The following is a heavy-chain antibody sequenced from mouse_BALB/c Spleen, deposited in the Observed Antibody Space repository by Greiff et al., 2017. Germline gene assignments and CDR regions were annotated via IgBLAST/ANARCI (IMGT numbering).Heavy chain of an antibody. CDR3: ARFTTAFDY. CDR2: ISSGGST. V-gene: IGHV5-6-5*01. D-gene: IGHD1-2*01. Sequence: EVKLMESGGGLVKPGGSLKLSCAASGFTFSSYAMSWVRQTPEKRLEWVASISSGGSTYYPDSVKGRFTISRDNARNILYLQMSSLRSEDTAMYYCARFTTAFDYWGQGTTLTVSS. CDR1: GFTFSSYA. J-gene: IGHJ2*01.